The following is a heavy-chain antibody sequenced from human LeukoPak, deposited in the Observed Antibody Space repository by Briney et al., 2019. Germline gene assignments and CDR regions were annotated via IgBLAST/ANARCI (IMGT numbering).Heavy chain of an antibody. CDR2: THYRSKWYN. Sequence: SQTLSLTCAISGDSVSSNSAAWNWIRQSPSRGLEWLGRTHYRSKWYNDYAVSVKSRITINPDTSKNQFSLQLNSVTPEDTAVYYCARSILVVVAATPSWFDPWGQGTLVTVSS. CDR3: ARSILVVVAATPSWFDP. D-gene: IGHD2-15*01. V-gene: IGHV6-1*01. J-gene: IGHJ5*02. CDR1: GDSVSSNSAA.